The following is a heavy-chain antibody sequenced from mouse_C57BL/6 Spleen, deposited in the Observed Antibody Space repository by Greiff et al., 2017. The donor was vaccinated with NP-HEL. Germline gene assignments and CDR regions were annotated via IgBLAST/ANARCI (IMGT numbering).Heavy chain of an antibody. Sequence: QVQLKQPGAELVKPGASVKMSCKASGYTFTSYWITWVKQRPGQGLEWIGDIYPGSGSTNNNEKFKSKATLTVDTSSSTAYMQLSSLTSEDSAVYYCARKEGGPWGYWGQGTSVTVSS. J-gene: IGHJ4*01. CDR2: IYPGSGST. CDR3: ARKEGGPWGY. CDR1: GYTFTSYW. V-gene: IGHV1-55*01.